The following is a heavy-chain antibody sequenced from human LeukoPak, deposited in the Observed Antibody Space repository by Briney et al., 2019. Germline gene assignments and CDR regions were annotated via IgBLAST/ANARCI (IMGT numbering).Heavy chain of an antibody. Sequence: ASVKVSCKVSGYTFTDYYMHWVQQAPGKGLEWMGLVDPEDGETIYAEKFQGRVTITADTSTYTAYMELSSLRSEDTAVYYCAKVLGLAHNWFDPWGQGTLVTVSS. CDR2: VDPEDGET. V-gene: IGHV1-69-2*01. J-gene: IGHJ5*02. CDR3: AKVLGLAHNWFDP. CDR1: GYTFTDYY. D-gene: IGHD2-15*01.